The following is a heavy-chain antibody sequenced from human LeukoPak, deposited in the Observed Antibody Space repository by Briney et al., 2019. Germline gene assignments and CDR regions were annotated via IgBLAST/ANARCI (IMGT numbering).Heavy chain of an antibody. CDR1: GYTFTSYG. J-gene: IGHJ5*02. CDR3: VRDSSSWYGGWFDP. Sequence: GASEKVSCKASGYTFTSYGISWVRQAPGQGLEWMGWISAYNGNTNSAQKSQGRFTMTTATSTSTAYMWLRRLRSDVTAVYYCVRDSSSWYGGWFDPWGQGTLVTVSS. CDR2: ISAYNGNT. V-gene: IGHV1-18*01. D-gene: IGHD6-13*01.